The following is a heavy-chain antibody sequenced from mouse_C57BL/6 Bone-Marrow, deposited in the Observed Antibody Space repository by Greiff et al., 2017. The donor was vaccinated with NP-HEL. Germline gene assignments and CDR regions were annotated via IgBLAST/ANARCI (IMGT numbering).Heavy chain of an antibody. CDR2: IYPRSGNT. V-gene: IGHV1-81*01. D-gene: IGHD1-1*01. CDR3: ARVYGSSPWFAY. J-gene: IGHJ3*01. Sequence: QVQLQQSGAELARPGASVKLSCKASGYTFTSYGISWVKQRPGQGLEWIGEIYPRSGNTYYNEKFKGKATLTADKSSSTAYMELRSLTSEDSAVYFCARVYGSSPWFAYWGQGTLVTVSA. CDR1: GYTFTSYG.